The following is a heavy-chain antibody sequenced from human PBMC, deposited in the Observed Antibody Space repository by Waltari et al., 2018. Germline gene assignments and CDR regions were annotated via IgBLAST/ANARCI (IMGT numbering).Heavy chain of an antibody. Sequence: EVQLLQSGAELKKPGTAVKISCQLSGYTFTDYYLHWVQQAPGKGLQGMGLIDPEDGQTIYAEAFQGRVTITADTSIDTVYMELSSLTSDDSAVFYCATALGDSISASRPFEIWGQGTVITVSS. J-gene: IGHJ3*02. D-gene: IGHD3-3*02. CDR1: GYTFTDYY. CDR3: ATALGDSISASRPFEI. V-gene: IGHV1-69-2*01. CDR2: IDPEDGQT.